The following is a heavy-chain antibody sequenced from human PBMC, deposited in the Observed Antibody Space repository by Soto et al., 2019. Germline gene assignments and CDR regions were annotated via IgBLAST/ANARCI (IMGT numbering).Heavy chain of an antibody. CDR3: ARSVFP. V-gene: IGHV4-31*03. CDR1: GGSISSGSYY. J-gene: IGHJ5*02. Sequence: PSETLSLTCTVSGGSISSGSYYWNWIRQHPGKGLEWIGYIYYSGSTYYNPSLKSRVSISVDTSKNHFSLKLTSVTAADTAVYYCARSVFPWGRGTLVTSPQ. CDR2: IYYSGST.